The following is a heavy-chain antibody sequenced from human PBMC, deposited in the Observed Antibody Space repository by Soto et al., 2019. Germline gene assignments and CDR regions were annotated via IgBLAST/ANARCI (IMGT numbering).Heavy chain of an antibody. J-gene: IGHJ6*02. V-gene: IGHV1-69*01. CDR2: IIPIFGTA. CDR1: GGTFSSYA. CDR3: ARDLSRFGEYPYYYYGMDV. D-gene: IGHD3-10*01. Sequence: QVQLVQSGAEVKKPGSSVKVSCKASGGTFSSYAISWVRQAPGQGLEWMGGIIPIFGTANYAQKFQGRVTITADESTSTAYMELSSLRSEDTAVYYCARDLSRFGEYPYYYYGMDVWGQGTTVTVSS.